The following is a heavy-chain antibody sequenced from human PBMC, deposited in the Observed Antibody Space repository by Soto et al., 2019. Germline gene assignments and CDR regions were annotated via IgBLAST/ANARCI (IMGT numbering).Heavy chain of an antibody. D-gene: IGHD6-6*01. CDR3: ARPYLEYSSLDAFDI. J-gene: IGHJ3*02. CDR1: GFTFSTHS. CDR2: ISSSGSTI. Sequence: GGSLRLSCAASGFTFSTHSMNWVRQAPGKGLEWVSYISSSGSTIYYADSVKGRFTISRDNAKNSLYLQMNSLRAEDTAVYYCARPYLEYSSLDAFDIWGQGTMVTVSS. V-gene: IGHV3-48*01.